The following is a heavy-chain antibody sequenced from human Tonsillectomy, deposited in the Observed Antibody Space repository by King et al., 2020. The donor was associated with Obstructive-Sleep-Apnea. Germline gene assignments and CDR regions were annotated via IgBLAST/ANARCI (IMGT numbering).Heavy chain of an antibody. V-gene: IGHV5-51*01. CDR3: ARQIRRAAAGTSFRSYYFDY. CDR1: RYSFTSYW. D-gene: IGHD6-13*01. J-gene: IGHJ4*02. Sequence: QLVQSGAEVKKPGESLKISCKGSRYSFTSYWIGWVRQMPGKGLEWMGIIYPGDSDTRYSPSFQGQVTISADKSISTAYLQWSSLKASDTAMYYCARQIRRAAAGTSFRSYYFDYWGQGTLVTVSS. CDR2: IYPGDSDT.